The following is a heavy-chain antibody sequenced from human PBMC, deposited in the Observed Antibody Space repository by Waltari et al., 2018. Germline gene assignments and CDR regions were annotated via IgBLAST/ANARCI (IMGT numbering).Heavy chain of an antibody. CDR1: GYSISSGYY. Sequence: QLQLQESGPGLVKPSETLSLTCAVSGYSISSGYYWGWIRQPPGKGLEWIGSIYHSGGTYYNPSLKSRVTISVDTSKNQFSLKLSSVTAADTAVYYCARSVGSSGYSDYWGQGTLVTVSS. V-gene: IGHV4-38-2*01. CDR2: IYHSGGT. J-gene: IGHJ4*02. CDR3: ARSVGSSGYSDY. D-gene: IGHD3-22*01.